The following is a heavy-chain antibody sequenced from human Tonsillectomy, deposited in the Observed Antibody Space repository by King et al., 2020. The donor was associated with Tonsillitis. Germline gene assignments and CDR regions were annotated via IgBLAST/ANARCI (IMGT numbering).Heavy chain of an antibody. V-gene: IGHV3-30*18. CDR3: AKDSRDGYFDY. Sequence: VQLVESGGGVVQPGRSLRLSCAASGFTFSNYGMHWVRQAPGKGLEWVAFISYDGSNKYYADSVKGRFTIFRDNSKNTLFLQMNSLRAEDTAVYYCAKDSRDGYFDYWGQGTLVTVSS. CDR1: GFTFSNYG. D-gene: IGHD5-24*01. CDR2: ISYDGSNK. J-gene: IGHJ4*02.